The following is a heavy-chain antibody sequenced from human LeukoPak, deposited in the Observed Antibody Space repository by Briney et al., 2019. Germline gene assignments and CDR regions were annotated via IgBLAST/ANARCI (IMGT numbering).Heavy chain of an antibody. V-gene: IGHV1-18*01. Sequence: VASVKVSCKASGYTFTSYGISWVRQAPGQGLEWMEWISAYNGNTNYAQKLQGRVTMTTDTSTSTAYMELRSLRSDDTAVYYCARVRTRYSSSWYDYDYWGQGTLVTVSS. J-gene: IGHJ4*02. D-gene: IGHD6-13*01. CDR1: GYTFTSYG. CDR2: ISAYNGNT. CDR3: ARVRTRYSSSWYDYDY.